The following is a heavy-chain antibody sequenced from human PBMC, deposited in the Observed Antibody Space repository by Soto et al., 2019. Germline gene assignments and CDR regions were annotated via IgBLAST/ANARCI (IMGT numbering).Heavy chain of an antibody. CDR3: AMCSSSYSYYYYYYGMDV. CDR1: GYTFTSYG. CDR2: ISAYNGNT. D-gene: IGHD6-13*01. Sequence: ASVKVSCKASGYTFTSYGISWVRQAPGQGLEWMGWISAYNGNTNYAQKHQGRVTMTTDTSTSTAYMELRSLRSDDTAVFYCAMCSSSYSYYYYYYGMDVWGQGTTVTVSS. J-gene: IGHJ6*02. V-gene: IGHV1-18*01.